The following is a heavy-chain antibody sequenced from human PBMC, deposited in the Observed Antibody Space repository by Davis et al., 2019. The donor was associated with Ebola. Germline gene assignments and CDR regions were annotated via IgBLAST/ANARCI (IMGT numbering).Heavy chain of an antibody. J-gene: IGHJ4*02. D-gene: IGHD3-10*01. Sequence: GESLKISCAASGFTLSSYEMNWVRQAPGKGLEWVSYISSSGSTIYYADSVKGRFTISRDNAKNTLYLQMNSLRAEDTAVYYCASGGSSDYWGQGTLVTVSS. CDR3: ASGGSSDY. CDR2: ISSSGSTI. V-gene: IGHV3-48*03. CDR1: GFTLSSYE.